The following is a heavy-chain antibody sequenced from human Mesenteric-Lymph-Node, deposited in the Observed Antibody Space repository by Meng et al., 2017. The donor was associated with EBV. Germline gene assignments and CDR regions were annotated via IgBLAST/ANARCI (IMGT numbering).Heavy chain of an antibody. CDR3: VRETLGYGGINWFDP. CDR2: INDSGNT. D-gene: IGHD4-23*01. Sequence: HVHLKQWGPGLLKPSETLSLTCSVYGVSFSDYYWNWIRQSPGKGLEWIGEINDSGNTNYNPSLKSRVIISVDTSKNQFSLNLSSVTAADTAVYYCVRETLGYGGINWFDPWGQGTLVTVSS. J-gene: IGHJ5*02. CDR1: GVSFSDYY. V-gene: IGHV4-34*01.